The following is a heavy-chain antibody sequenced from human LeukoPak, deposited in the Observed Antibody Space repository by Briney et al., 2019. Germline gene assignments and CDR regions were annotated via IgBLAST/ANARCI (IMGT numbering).Heavy chain of an antibody. CDR3: ARDERLLSFLK. J-gene: IGHJ4*02. Sequence: GGSLRLSCAASGFTFSSSAMSWVRQAPGKGLEWVSTISGSGDRTYYADSVKGRFTISRDNSKNTLFLHMNSLRAEDTAVYYCARDERLLSFLKWGQGTLVTVSS. V-gene: IGHV3-23*01. CDR1: GFTFSSSA. D-gene: IGHD3-3*01. CDR2: ISGSGDRT.